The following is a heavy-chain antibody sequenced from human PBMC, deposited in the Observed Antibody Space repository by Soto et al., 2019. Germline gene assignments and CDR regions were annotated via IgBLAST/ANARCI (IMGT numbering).Heavy chain of an antibody. Sequence: AESLKISCKGPGYSFTSYWIGWVRPMPGKGLEWMGSIYPGDSDTWDSPSFEGQVTISADTSIDTAYLQWSSLKASDTAMYYCARGYCTTTICRPGLGFDPWGQGTLVTVSS. J-gene: IGHJ5*02. CDR3: ARGYCTTTICRPGLGFDP. D-gene: IGHD2-2*01. CDR2: IYPGDSDT. CDR1: GYSFTSYW. V-gene: IGHV5-51*01.